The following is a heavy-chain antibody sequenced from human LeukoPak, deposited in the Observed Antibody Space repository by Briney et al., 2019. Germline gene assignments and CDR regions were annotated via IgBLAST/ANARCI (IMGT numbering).Heavy chain of an antibody. CDR1: GGSISSGGYY. J-gene: IGHJ4*02. CDR2: IYHSGST. CDR3: ARLDDSSGYYYLDY. V-gene: IGHV4-30-2*01. D-gene: IGHD3-22*01. Sequence: SETLSLTCTVSGGSISSGGYYWSWIRQPPGKGLEWIGYIYHSGSTYYNPSLKSRVTISVDRSKNQFSLKLSSVTAADTAVYYCARLDDSSGYYYLDYWGQGTLVTVSS.